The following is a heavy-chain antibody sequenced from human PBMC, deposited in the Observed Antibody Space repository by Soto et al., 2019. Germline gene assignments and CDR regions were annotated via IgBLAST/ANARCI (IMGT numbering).Heavy chain of an antibody. D-gene: IGHD4-17*01. Sequence: GWSLRLSCAASGFTFSSYWMSWVRQAPGKGLEWVANIKQDGSEKYYVDSVKGRFTISRDNAKNSLYLQMNSLRAEDTAVYYCARWEGIDYGGNSDFDYCGQGTLVTVSS. CDR1: GFTFSSYW. CDR3: ARWEGIDYGGNSDFDY. V-gene: IGHV3-7*03. CDR2: IKQDGSEK. J-gene: IGHJ4*02.